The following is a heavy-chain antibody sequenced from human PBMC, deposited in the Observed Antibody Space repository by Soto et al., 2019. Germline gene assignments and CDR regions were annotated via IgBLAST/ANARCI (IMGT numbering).Heavy chain of an antibody. V-gene: IGHV4-31*03. CDR2: IYYSGST. CDR3: ARSYYDFWRNWFDP. J-gene: IGHJ5*02. CDR1: GGSISSGGYY. D-gene: IGHD3-3*01. Sequence: SETLSLTCTVSGGSISSGGYYWSWIRQHPGKGLEWIGYIYYSGSTYYNPSLKSRVTISVDTSKNQFSLKLSSVTAADTAVYYCARSYYDFWRNWFDPWGQGTLVTVSS.